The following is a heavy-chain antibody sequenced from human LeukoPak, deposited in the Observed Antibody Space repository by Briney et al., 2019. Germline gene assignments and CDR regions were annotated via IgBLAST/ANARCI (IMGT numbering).Heavy chain of an antibody. CDR3: ARGSRRAVAGNLRGYWFDP. D-gene: IGHD6-19*01. CDR2: MNPNSGNT. J-gene: IGHJ5*02. CDR1: GYTFTSYD. V-gene: IGHV1-8*01. Sequence: GASVKVSCKASGYTFTSYDINWVRQATGQGLEWMGWMNPNSGNTGYAQKFQGRVTMTRNTSISTAYMELSSLRSEDTAVYYCARGSRRAVAGNLRGYWFDPWGQGTLVTVSS.